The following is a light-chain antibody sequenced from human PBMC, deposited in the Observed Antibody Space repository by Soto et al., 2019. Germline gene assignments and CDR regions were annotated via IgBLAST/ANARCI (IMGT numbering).Light chain of an antibody. J-gene: IGLJ1*01. CDR2: EGS. CDR1: SSDVGSYNL. Sequence: QSALTQPASVSGSPGQSITISCTGTSSDVGSYNLVSWYQQHPGKAPKLMIYEGSKRPSGVSNRFSGSKSGNTASLTISGLQAEDEADYYCCSYAGRHYVFGTGTTVTVL. CDR3: CSYAGRHYV. V-gene: IGLV2-23*01.